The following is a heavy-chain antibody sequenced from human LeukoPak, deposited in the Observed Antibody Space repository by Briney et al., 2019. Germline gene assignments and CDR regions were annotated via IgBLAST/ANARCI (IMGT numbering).Heavy chain of an antibody. CDR3: ARAVTTTGYYYYYMDV. D-gene: IGHD4-17*01. CDR2: ISSSGSTI. J-gene: IGHJ6*03. V-gene: IGHV3-48*03. Sequence: GGSLRLSCAASGFTFSSYEMNWVRQAPGKGLEWVSYISSSGSTIYYADSVKGRFTISRDNAKNSLYLQMNSLRAEDTAVYYCARAVTTTGYYYYYMDVWGKGTTVTISS. CDR1: GFTFSSYE.